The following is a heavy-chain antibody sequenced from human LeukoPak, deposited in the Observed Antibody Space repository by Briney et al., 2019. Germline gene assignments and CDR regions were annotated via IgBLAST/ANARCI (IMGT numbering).Heavy chain of an antibody. V-gene: IGHV3-30*03. CDR1: GFTFSSYG. Sequence: GGSLRLSCAASGFTFSSYGMHWVRQAPGKGLEWVAVISYDGSNKYYADSVKGRFTISRDNSKNTLYLQMNSLRAEDTAVYYCARSIQYSSSPFDYWGQGTLVTVSS. CDR2: ISYDGSNK. CDR3: ARSIQYSSSPFDY. D-gene: IGHD6-6*01. J-gene: IGHJ4*02.